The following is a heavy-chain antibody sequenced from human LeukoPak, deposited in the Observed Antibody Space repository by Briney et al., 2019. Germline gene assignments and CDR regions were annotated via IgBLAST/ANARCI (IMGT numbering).Heavy chain of an antibody. J-gene: IGHJ3*02. CDR1: GYTFTSYG. CDR3: ARVRGIIGSGYLSGDAFDI. Sequence: ASVKVSCKASGYTFTSYGISWVRQAPGQGLVWMGWISAYNGNTNYAQKLQGRVTMTTDTSTSTAYMELRSLRSDDTAVYYCARVRGIIGSGYLSGDAFDIWGQGTMVTVSS. D-gene: IGHD3-22*01. V-gene: IGHV1-18*01. CDR2: ISAYNGNT.